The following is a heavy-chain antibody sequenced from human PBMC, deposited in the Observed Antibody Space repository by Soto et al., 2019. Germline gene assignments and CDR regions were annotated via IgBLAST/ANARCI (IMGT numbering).Heavy chain of an antibody. CDR2: IYHSGST. CDR3: ARAEHMVRGVIIDYYYGMDV. V-gene: IGHV4-4*02. J-gene: IGHJ6*02. Sequence: PSETLSLTCAVSGGSISSSNWWSWVRQPPGKGLEWIGEIYHSGSTNYNPSLKSRVTISVDKSKNQFSLKLSSVTAADTAVYYCARAEHMVRGVIIDYYYGMDVWGQGTTVTVSS. D-gene: IGHD3-10*01. CDR1: GGSISSSNW.